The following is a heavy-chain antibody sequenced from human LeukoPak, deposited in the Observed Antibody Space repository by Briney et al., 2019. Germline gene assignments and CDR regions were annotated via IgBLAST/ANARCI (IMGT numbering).Heavy chain of an antibody. V-gene: IGHV3-21*06. CDR2: ISSSSSYI. D-gene: IGHD3-3*02. Sequence: PGGSLRLSCIVSGFTFSSYSMNWVRQAPGKGLEWVSSISSSSSYIYYADSVKGRFTISRDNAKNSVYLQMNSLRDEDTAVYFCARLLATWYYYYMDVWGKGTTVTVSS. CDR1: GFTFSSYS. J-gene: IGHJ6*03. CDR3: ARLLATWYYYYMDV.